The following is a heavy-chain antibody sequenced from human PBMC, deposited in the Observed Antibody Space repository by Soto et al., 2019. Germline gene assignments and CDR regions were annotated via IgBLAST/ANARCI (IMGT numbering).Heavy chain of an antibody. CDR1: GGSISSGGYS. CDR2: IYHSGST. CDR3: ARAGGLGAVAVDY. Sequence: QLQLQESGSGLVKPSQTLSLTCAVSGGSISSGGYSWSWIRQPPGKGLEWIGYIYHSGSTYYNPSLKSRGTISVDRSTNQFSLKLSSVTAADTAVYYCARAGGLGAVAVDYWGQGTLVTVSS. D-gene: IGHD6-19*01. V-gene: IGHV4-30-2*01. J-gene: IGHJ4*02.